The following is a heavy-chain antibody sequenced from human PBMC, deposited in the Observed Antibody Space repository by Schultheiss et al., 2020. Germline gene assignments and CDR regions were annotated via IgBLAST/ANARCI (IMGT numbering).Heavy chain of an antibody. J-gene: IGHJ6*02. CDR3: FGEGDYYYYGMDV. CDR1: GFTFSSYA. V-gene: IGHV3-64*04. D-gene: IGHD3-3*01. CDR2: ISSNGGST. Sequence: GESLKISCSASGFTFSSYAMHWVRQAPGKGLEYVSAISSNGGSTYYADSVKGRFTISRDNSKNTLYLQMNSLRAEDTAVYYCFGEGDYYYYGMDVWGQGTTVTVSS.